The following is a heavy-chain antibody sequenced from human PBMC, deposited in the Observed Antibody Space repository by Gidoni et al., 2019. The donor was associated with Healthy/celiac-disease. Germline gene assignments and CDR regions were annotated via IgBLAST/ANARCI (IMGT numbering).Heavy chain of an antibody. CDR2: ISSRSSYI. CDR3: ARQIGRGSLWYFDL. CDR1: GFTFSGYR. V-gene: IGHV3-21*01. D-gene: IGHD3-10*01. Sequence: EVQLVESGGGLVKPGRSLRLSCAASGFTFSGYRMNVVRQAPGKGLEWVASISSRSSYIYYADSVKGRFTISRDNAKNSLYLKMNSLRAEDTAVYYCARQIGRGSLWYFDLWGRGTLVTVSS. J-gene: IGHJ2*01.